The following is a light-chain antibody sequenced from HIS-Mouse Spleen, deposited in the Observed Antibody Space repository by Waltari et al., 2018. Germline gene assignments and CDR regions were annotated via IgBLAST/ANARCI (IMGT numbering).Light chain of an antibody. J-gene: IGLJ2*01. V-gene: IGLV2-14*03. CDR2: VVS. Sequence: QSALTQPASVSGSPGQSITISCTGTSSDDGGYNFVPWYQQNPGKASKLMIYVVSNRPSGVSNRFSGSKSGNTASLTISGLQAEDEADYYCSSYTSSSTEVFGGGTKLTVL. CDR3: SSYTSSSTEV. CDR1: SSDDGGYNF.